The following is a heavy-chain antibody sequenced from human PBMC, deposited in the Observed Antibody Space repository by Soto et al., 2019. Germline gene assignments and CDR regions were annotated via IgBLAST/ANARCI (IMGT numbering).Heavy chain of an antibody. D-gene: IGHD3-22*01. CDR1: GYIFTELS. V-gene: IGHV1-24*01. CDR2: FDPEDGEK. J-gene: IGHJ6*02. Sequence: ASVKVSCKVSGYIFTELSIHWVRQAPGKGPEWMGGFDPEDGEKIYAQKFQGRVSMTEDTSTDTAYMELSRLRSDDTAVYYCARAVYYYDSTGTPPSYYYGMDVWGQGTTVTVSS. CDR3: ARAVYYYDSTGTPPSYYYGMDV.